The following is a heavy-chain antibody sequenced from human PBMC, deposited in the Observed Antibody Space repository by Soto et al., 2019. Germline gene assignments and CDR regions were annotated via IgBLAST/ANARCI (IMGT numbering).Heavy chain of an antibody. CDR3: ARVGCSGGSCYSDYYYGMDV. CDR1: GYTFTSYG. J-gene: IGHJ6*02. V-gene: IGHV1-18*01. D-gene: IGHD2-15*01. Sequence: QVQLVQSGAEVKKPGASVKVSCKASGYTFTSYGISWVRQAPGQGLEWMGWISAYNGNTNYAQKLQGRVTRTTDTSTGTAYMELRSLRSDDTAVYYCARVGCSGGSCYSDYYYGMDVWGQGTTVTVSS. CDR2: ISAYNGNT.